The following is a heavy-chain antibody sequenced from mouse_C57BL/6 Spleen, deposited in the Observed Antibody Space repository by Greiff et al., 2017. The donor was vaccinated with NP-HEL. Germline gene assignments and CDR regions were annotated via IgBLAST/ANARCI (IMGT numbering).Heavy chain of an antibody. CDR2: IYPGSGST. J-gene: IGHJ3*01. V-gene: IGHV1-55*01. CDR1: GYTFTSYW. D-gene: IGHD1-1*01. Sequence: QVQLQQPGAELVKPGASVKMSCKASGYTFTSYWITWVTQRPGQGLEWIGDIYPGSGSTNYNEKFKSKATLTVDTSSSTAYMQLSSLTSEDSAVYYCARSAHDYGSSSWFAYWGQGTLVTVSA. CDR3: ARSAHDYGSSSWFAY.